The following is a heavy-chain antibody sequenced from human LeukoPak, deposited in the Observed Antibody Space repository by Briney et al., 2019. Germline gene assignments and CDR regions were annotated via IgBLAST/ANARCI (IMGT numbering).Heavy chain of an antibody. D-gene: IGHD3-22*01. CDR1: GYTFTGYY. CDR3: ARGYYYDSSGFPRLPKRLFDY. V-gene: IGHV1-2*06. CDR2: INPNSGGT. Sequence: GASVKVSCKASGYTFTGYYMHWVRQAPGQGLEWMGRINPNSGGTNYAQKFQGRVTMTRDTSISTAYMELSRLRSDDTAVYYCARGYYYDSSGFPRLPKRLFDYWGQGTLVTVSS. J-gene: IGHJ4*02.